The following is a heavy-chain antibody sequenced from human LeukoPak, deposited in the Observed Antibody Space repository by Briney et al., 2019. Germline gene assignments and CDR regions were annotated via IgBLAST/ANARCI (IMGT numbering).Heavy chain of an antibody. CDR1: GGTFSSYA. D-gene: IGHD3-10*01. J-gene: IGHJ4*02. CDR3: ARDTDYYGSGSYYIFDC. V-gene: IGHV1-69*13. Sequence: ASVKVSCKASGGTFSSYAISWVRQAPGQGLEWMGGIIPIFGTANYAQKFQGRVTITADESTSTAYMELSSLRSEDTAVYYCARDTDYYGSGSYYIFDCWGQGTLVTVSS. CDR2: IIPIFGTA.